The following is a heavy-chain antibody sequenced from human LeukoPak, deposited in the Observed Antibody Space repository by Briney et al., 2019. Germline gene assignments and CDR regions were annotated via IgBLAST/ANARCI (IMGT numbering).Heavy chain of an antibody. J-gene: IGHJ5*02. Sequence: ASVKVSCKASGYTFTSYGISWVRQAPGQGLEWMGWISAYNGNTNYAQKLQGRVTMTTDTSTSTAYMELRSLRSDDTAVYYCARAWSNSGYFGDDPWGQGTLVTVSS. CDR3: ARAWSNSGYFGDDP. CDR2: ISAYNGNT. CDR1: GYTFTSYG. V-gene: IGHV1-18*01. D-gene: IGHD3-10*01.